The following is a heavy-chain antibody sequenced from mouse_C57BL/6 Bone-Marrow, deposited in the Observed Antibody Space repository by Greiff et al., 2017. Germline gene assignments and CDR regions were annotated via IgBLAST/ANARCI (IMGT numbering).Heavy chain of an antibody. CDR2: ISDGGSYT. J-gene: IGHJ3*01. CDR1: GFTFSSYA. CDR3: ARDPGYSNYRFAY. V-gene: IGHV5-4*01. Sequence: EVMLVESGGGLVKPGGSLKLSCAASGFTFSSYAMSWVRQTPEKRLEWVATISDGGSYTYYPDNVKGRFTISRDNAKHNLYLQMSHLKSEDTAMYYCARDPGYSNYRFAYWGQGTLVTVSA. D-gene: IGHD2-5*01.